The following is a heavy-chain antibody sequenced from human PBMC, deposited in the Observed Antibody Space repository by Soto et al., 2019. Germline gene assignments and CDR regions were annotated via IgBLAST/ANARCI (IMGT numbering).Heavy chain of an antibody. CDR1: RGTFNTSP. D-gene: IGHD3-3*01. CDR3: ATPHLRAQHYAVRSPPTASLDHYGLGV. J-gene: IGHJ6*02. CDR2: ILPVFGMV. V-gene: IGHV1-69*01. Sequence: QVQLAQSGAEVKKPGSSVRVSCQTSRGTFNTSPIRWMRQAPGQGLAWLGAILPVFGMVNYAQQFQDRLNIAANESATSVWMEVSRLTPEYTTVYFCATPHLRAQHYAVRSPPTASLDHYGLGVWGQGTTVIVSS.